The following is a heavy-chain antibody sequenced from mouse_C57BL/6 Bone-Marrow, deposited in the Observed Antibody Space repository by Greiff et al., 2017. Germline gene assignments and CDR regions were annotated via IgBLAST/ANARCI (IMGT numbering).Heavy chain of an antibody. J-gene: IGHJ3*01. CDR2: ISAGGSYT. CDR3: ARDEGKAY. V-gene: IGHV5-4*01. CDR1: GFTFSSYA. Sequence: EVQGVESGGGLVKPGGSLKLSCAASGFTFSSYAMSWVRQTPEQRLEWVATISAGGSYTYYPDNVKGRFTISRDNAKNNLYLQMSHLKSEDTAMYYCARDEGKAYWGQGTLVTVSA.